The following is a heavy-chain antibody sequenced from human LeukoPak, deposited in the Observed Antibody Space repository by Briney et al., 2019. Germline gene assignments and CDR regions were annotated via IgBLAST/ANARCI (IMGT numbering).Heavy chain of an antibody. CDR1: GGSISSGDYY. J-gene: IGHJ4*02. Sequence: PSQTLSLTCTVSGGSISSGDYYWSWIRQPPGKGLEWIGYIYYSGSTYYNPSLKSRVTISVDTSKNQFSLNLSSVTAADTAVYYCARELGYCSSTSCYPDYWGQGTLVTVSS. V-gene: IGHV4-30-4*08. CDR2: IYYSGST. D-gene: IGHD2-2*01. CDR3: ARELGYCSSTSCYPDY.